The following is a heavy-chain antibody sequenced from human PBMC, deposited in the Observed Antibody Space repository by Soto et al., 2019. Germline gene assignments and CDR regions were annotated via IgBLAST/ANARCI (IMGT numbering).Heavy chain of an antibody. J-gene: IGHJ4*02. V-gene: IGHV4-31*03. CDR3: ARGEPDTAMVRGVTFDY. CDR1: GGSISSGGYY. Sequence: QVQLQESGPGLVKPSQTLSLTCTVSGGSISSGGYYWSWIRQPPGKGLEWIGYIYYRGSTYYNPSLKSRVTISVDTSKNQFSLKLSSVTAADTAVYYCARGEPDTAMVRGVTFDYWGQGTLVTVSS. CDR2: IYYRGST. D-gene: IGHD5-18*01.